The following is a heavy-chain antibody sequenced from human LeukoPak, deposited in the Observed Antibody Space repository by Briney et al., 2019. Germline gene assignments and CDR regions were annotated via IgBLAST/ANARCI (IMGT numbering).Heavy chain of an antibody. CDR3: ARGITIFGVVPHPDAFDI. Sequence: SETLSLTCTVSGGSISSSSYYWGWIRQPPGKGLEWIGSIYYSGSTYYNPSLKSRVTISVDTSKNQFSLKLSPVTAADTAVYYCARGITIFGVVPHPDAFDIWGQGTMVTVSS. V-gene: IGHV4-39*07. CDR2: IYYSGST. D-gene: IGHD3-3*01. J-gene: IGHJ3*02. CDR1: GGSISSSSYY.